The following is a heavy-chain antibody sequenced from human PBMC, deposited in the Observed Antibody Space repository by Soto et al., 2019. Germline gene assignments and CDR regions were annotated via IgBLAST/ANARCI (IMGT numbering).Heavy chain of an antibody. CDR1: GYTFTSYD. CDR2: MNPNSGNT. CDR3: ARAGCSSTSCYEYNWFDP. D-gene: IGHD2-2*01. Sequence: ASVKVSCKASGYTFTSYDINWVRQATGQGLEWMGWMNPNSGNTGYAQKFQGRVTMTRNTSISTAYMELSSLRSEDTAVYYCARAGCSSTSCYEYNWFDPWGQGTLVTSPQ. V-gene: IGHV1-8*01. J-gene: IGHJ5*02.